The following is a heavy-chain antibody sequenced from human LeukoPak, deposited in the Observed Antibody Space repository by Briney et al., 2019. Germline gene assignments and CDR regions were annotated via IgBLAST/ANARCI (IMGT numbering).Heavy chain of an antibody. V-gene: IGHV4-4*07. D-gene: IGHD6-19*01. Sequence: SETLSLTCTVSGGSISSYYWSWIRQPAGKGLEWIGRIYTSGSTNYNPSLKSRVTMSVDTSKNQFSLKLSSVTAADTAVYYCARESYSGWSRGYYFDYWGQGTLVTVSS. CDR1: GGSISSYY. CDR3: ARESYSGWSRGYYFDY. J-gene: IGHJ4*02. CDR2: IYTSGST.